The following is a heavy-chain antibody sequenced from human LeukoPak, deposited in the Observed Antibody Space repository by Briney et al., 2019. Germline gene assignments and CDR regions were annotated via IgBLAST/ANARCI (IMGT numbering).Heavy chain of an antibody. V-gene: IGHV4-59*12. Sequence: SETLSLTCTVSGGSISSYYWSWIRQPPGKGLEWIGYIYHSGSTYYNPSLKSRVTISVDTSKNQFSLKLSSVTAADTAVYYCAREGYSYGGGIDYWGQGTLVTVSS. CDR3: AREGYSYGGGIDY. D-gene: IGHD5-18*01. J-gene: IGHJ4*02. CDR2: IYHSGST. CDR1: GGSISSYY.